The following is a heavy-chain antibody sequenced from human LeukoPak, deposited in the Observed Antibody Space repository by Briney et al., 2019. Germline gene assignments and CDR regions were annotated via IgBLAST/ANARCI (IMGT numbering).Heavy chain of an antibody. CDR1: GYSFTSYG. V-gene: IGHV1-18*01. CDR3: ARIPGIAESPFDY. Sequence: GASVKVSCKASGYSFTSYGLNWVRQAPGQGLEWMGWISAYNGKTFYAEKFQGRVTMTTDTSTSTAYMELRSLRSDDTAVYYCARIPGIAESPFDYWGQGTLVTVSS. CDR2: ISAYNGKT. D-gene: IGHD6-13*01. J-gene: IGHJ4*02.